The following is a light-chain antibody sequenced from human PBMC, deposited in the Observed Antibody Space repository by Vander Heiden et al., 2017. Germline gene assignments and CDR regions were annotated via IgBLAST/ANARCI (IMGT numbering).Light chain of an antibody. CDR2: DDS. CDR3: QVWDSSSDVV. V-gene: IGLV3-21*02. J-gene: IGLJ2*01. CDR1: NIGSKS. Sequence: SYVLTQPPSVSVAPGQTARITCGGNNIGSKSVHWCQQKPGQAPVLVVYDDSDRPSGIPERFSGSNSGNTATLTISRVEAGDEADYYCQVWDSSSDVVFGGGTKLTGL.